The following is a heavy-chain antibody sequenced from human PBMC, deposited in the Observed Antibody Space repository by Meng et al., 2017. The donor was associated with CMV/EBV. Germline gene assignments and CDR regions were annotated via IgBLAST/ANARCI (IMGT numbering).Heavy chain of an antibody. CDR2: INPNSGGT. CDR1: GYTFTGYY. CDR3: ARSTGYSSGWSGGDAFDI. V-gene: IGHV1-2*02. Sequence: ASVKVSCKASGYTFTGYYMHWVRQAPGQGLEWMGWINPNSGGTNDAQKFQGRVTMTRDTSISTAYMELSRLRSYDTAVYYCARSTGYSSGWSGGDAFDIWGQGTMVTVSS. D-gene: IGHD6-19*01. J-gene: IGHJ3*02.